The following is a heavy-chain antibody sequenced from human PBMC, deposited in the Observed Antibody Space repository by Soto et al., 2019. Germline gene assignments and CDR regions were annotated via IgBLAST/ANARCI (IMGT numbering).Heavy chain of an antibody. Sequence: GGSLRLSGAASGFTLSSYGMHWVRQAPGKGLEWVAVIWYDGSNKYYADSVKGRFTISRDNSKNTLYLQMNSLGAEDTAVYYCARIPQIAVAGTRFGYFDLWGRGTLVTVSS. J-gene: IGHJ2*01. CDR2: IWYDGSNK. D-gene: IGHD6-19*01. CDR3: ARIPQIAVAGTRFGYFDL. V-gene: IGHV3-33*01. CDR1: GFTLSSYG.